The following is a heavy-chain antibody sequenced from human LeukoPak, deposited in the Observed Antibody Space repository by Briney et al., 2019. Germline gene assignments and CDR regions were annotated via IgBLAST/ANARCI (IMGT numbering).Heavy chain of an antibody. J-gene: IGHJ4*02. Sequence: HTGGSLRLSCAASGFTFNCYAMSWVRQAPGKGLEWVSAISGNGTSTYYADSVKGRFTFSRDNSKNPLYLQMNSLRAEDTAVYNCAGGGQYGYWGQGTLVTVSS. CDR2: ISGNGTST. CDR3: AGGGQYGY. V-gene: IGHV3-23*01. CDR1: GFTFNCYA. D-gene: IGHD1-26*01.